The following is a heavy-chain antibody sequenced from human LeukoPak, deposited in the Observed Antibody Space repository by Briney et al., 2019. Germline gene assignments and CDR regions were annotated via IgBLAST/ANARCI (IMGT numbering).Heavy chain of an antibody. Sequence: GSLRLSCAASGFTFDDYAMHWVRQAPGKGLEWVSLISWDGISTYYADSVKGRFTISRDNSKNSLYLQMNSLRAEDTALYYCAKGYSSGWYENWFDPWGQGTLVTVSS. J-gene: IGHJ5*02. CDR2: ISWDGIST. V-gene: IGHV3-43D*04. D-gene: IGHD6-19*01. CDR1: GFTFDDYA. CDR3: AKGYSSGWYENWFDP.